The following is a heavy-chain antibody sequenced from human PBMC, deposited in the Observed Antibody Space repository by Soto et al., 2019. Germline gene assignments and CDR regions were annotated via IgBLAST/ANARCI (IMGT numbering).Heavy chain of an antibody. CDR1: VFTFSSYR. J-gene: IGHJ5*02. V-gene: IGHV3-21*01. CDR3: ARDLSITGSTTGRPNWFDP. D-gene: IGHD1-7*01. Sequence: PGASLRPLCEATVFTFSSYRMNWVRQSTVPVLEWVSAIHTRIRYIYYADSVKGRFTISRDNAKNSRYLQRNSLRAEDTAVYYCARDLSITGSTTGRPNWFDPWGQGSLVTVTS. CDR2: IHTRIRYI.